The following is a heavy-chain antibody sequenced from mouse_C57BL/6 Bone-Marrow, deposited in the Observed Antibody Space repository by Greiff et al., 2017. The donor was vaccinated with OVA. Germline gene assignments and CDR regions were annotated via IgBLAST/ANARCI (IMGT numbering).Heavy chain of an antibody. CDR1: GYTFTDYE. D-gene: IGHD2-1*01. CDR3: TSGVGNYVY. CDR2: IDPETGGT. Sequence: QVQLQQPGAELVRPGASVTLSCKASGYTFTDYEMHWVKQTPVHGLEWIGAIDPETGGTAYNQKFKGKARLTADKSSSTAYMELRSLTSGDSAVYYCTSGVGNYVYWGQGTTLTVSS. V-gene: IGHV1-15*01. J-gene: IGHJ2*01.